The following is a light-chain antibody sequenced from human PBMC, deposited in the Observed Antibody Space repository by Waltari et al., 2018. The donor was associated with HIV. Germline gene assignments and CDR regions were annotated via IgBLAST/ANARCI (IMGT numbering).Light chain of an antibody. CDR3: TSYTTTNTWV. Sequence: QSALTQPASVSGSPGQSITISCTGTDTDVGTYNYVSWIQHHPAKAPTLIISEVSNRPSGVSHRFAGSKSGNTASLIISGLQAEDEASYYCTSYTTTNTWVFGGGTNLTVL. CDR2: EVS. J-gene: IGLJ3*02. CDR1: DTDVGTYNY. V-gene: IGLV2-14*01.